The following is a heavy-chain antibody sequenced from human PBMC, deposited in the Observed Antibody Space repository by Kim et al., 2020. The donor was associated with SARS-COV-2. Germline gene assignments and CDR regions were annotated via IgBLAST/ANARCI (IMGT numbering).Heavy chain of an antibody. CDR2: INEDGSAT. CDR3: ARDYMWGFLD. V-gene: IGHV3-7*01. J-gene: IGHJ4*02. CDR1: GFNFRSHW. Sequence: GGSLRLSCVASGFNFRSHWMSWVRQAPGKGLEWVAKINEDGSATSSSDSVKGRFTISRDNAKKSLFLQMNSLRAEDTATYYCARDYMWGFLDWAQGTLVT. D-gene: IGHD3-3*01.